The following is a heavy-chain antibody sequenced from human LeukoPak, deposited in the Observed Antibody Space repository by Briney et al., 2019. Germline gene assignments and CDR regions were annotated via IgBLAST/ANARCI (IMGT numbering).Heavy chain of an antibody. CDR3: ARGYLYYDSSGYYLG. CDR1: GFTFSSYA. V-gene: IGHV3-30*04. J-gene: IGHJ4*02. CDR2: ISYDGSNK. D-gene: IGHD3-22*01. Sequence: GGSLRLSCAASGFTFSSYAMHWVRQAPGKGLGWVAVISYDGSNKYYADSVKGRFTISRDNSKNTLYLQMNSLRAEDTAVYYCARGYLYYDSSGYYLGWGQGTLVTVSS.